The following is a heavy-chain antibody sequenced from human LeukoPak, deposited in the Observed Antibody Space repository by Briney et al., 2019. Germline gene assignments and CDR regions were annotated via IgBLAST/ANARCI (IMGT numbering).Heavy chain of an antibody. J-gene: IGHJ4*02. V-gene: IGHV1-2*02. CDR3: ARGRVAAAGKAPTFDY. CDR2: INPNSGGT. Sequence: ASVKVSCKASGYTFTGYYMHWVRQAPGQGLEWMGWINPNSGGTSYAQKFQGRVTMTRDTSISTAYMELSRLRSDDTAVYYCARGRVAAAGKAPTFDYWGQGTLVTVSS. CDR1: GYTFTGYY. D-gene: IGHD6-13*01.